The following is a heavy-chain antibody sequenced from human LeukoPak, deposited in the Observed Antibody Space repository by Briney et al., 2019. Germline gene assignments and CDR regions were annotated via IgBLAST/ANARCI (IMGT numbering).Heavy chain of an antibody. Sequence: SETLSLTCAVYGGSFSGYYWSWIRQPPGRGLEWIGEINHSGSTNYNPSLKSRVTISVDTSKNQFSLKLSSVTAADTAVYYCARAATIRGRYFDYWGQGTLVTVSS. CDR3: ARAATIRGRYFDY. V-gene: IGHV4-34*01. D-gene: IGHD5-24*01. J-gene: IGHJ4*02. CDR2: INHSGST. CDR1: GGSFSGYY.